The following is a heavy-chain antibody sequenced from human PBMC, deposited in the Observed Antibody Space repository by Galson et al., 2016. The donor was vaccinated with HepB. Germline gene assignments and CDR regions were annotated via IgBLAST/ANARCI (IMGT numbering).Heavy chain of an antibody. CDR3: STDWVIVSGDQRVSKAVDY. D-gene: IGHD2-21*01. CDR2: IKRKSDGETT. Sequence: SLRLSCAASGFTFSSYAMSWARQPPGRGLEWVARIKRKSDGETTCYGAPVMGRFTVSRDDSMNTLHLQMNSLKVEDTGVYYCSTDWVIVSGDQRVSKAVDYWGRGTLVTVSS. CDR1: GFTFSSYA. V-gene: IGHV3-15*01. J-gene: IGHJ4*02.